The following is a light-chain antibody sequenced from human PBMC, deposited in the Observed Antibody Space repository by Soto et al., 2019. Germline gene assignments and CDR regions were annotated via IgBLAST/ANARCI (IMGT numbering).Light chain of an antibody. V-gene: IGKV3-20*01. CDR2: GTS. CDR3: LQYSNSPSRGFS. CDR1: QSVSSY. Sequence: EIVLTQSPATLSLSPGERATLSCRASQSVSSYLAWYQHKPGQAPRLLIYGTSNRATGIPDRFSGSGSGTDFTLTISRLEPEDFAVYYCLQYSNSPSRGFSFGPGTKVDIK. J-gene: IGKJ3*01.